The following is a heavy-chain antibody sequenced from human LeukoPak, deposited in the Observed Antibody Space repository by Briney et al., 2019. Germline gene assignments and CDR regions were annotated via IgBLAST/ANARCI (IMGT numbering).Heavy chain of an antibody. Sequence: PGGSLRLSCAASGFTVSSNYMSWVRQAPGRGLEWVSVIYSGGSTYYADSVKGRFTISRDNSKNTLYLQMNSLRAEDTAVYYCARDSSRRDAFDIWGQGTMVTVSS. D-gene: IGHD2-2*01. J-gene: IGHJ3*02. CDR2: IYSGGST. V-gene: IGHV3-66*01. CDR3: ARDSSRRDAFDI. CDR1: GFTVSSNY.